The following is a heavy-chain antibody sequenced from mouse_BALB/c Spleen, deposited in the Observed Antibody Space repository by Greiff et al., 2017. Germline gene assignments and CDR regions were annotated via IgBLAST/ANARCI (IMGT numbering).Heavy chain of an antibody. CDR1: GYTFTSYY. Sequence: QVQLQQPGAELVKPGASVKLSCKASGYTFTSYYMYWVKQRPGQGLEWIGGINPSNGGTNFNEKFKSKATLTVDKSSSTAYMQLSSLTSEDSAVYYCTRDGDGYRPWFAYWGQGTLVTVSA. CDR3: TRDGDGYRPWFAY. V-gene: IGHV1S81*02. CDR2: INPSNGGT. J-gene: IGHJ3*01. D-gene: IGHD2-3*01.